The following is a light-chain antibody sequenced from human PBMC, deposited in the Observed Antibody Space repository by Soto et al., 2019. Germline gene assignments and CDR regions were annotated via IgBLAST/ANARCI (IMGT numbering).Light chain of an antibody. J-gene: IGKJ2*01. V-gene: IGKV1-5*01. CDR1: RTISSW. Sequence: DIQMTQSPSTLSASVGDRVTITCRASRTISSWLAWYQQRPGKAPKLLIYDGSNLETGVPSRFSGSRSGTEFTLTISSLQPDDAATYYGQQDKGFSTFAQGTYVDIK. CDR2: DGS. CDR3: QQDKGFST.